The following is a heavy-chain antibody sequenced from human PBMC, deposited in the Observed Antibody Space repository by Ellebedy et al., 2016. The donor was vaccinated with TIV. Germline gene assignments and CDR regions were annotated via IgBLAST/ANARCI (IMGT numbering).Heavy chain of an antibody. CDR1: GGTFSSYA. Sequence: ASVKVSCKASGGTFSSYAISWVRQAPGQGLEWMGWVRSRDGATRYAPKFLGRVTLTRDTSVRTVYMDLSRLTSIDTAVYYCARGTGTSWFDPWGQGTLVTVSS. J-gene: IGHJ5*02. D-gene: IGHD3-10*01. CDR3: ARGTGTSWFDP. V-gene: IGHV1-2*02. CDR2: VRSRDGAT.